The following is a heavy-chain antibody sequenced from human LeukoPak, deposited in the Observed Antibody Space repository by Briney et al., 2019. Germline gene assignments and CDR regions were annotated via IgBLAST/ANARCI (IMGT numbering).Heavy chain of an antibody. CDR3: AREPPESYFFDY. D-gene: IGHD3/OR15-3a*01. V-gene: IGHV1-46*01. CDR2: TRPGGGNT. J-gene: IGHJ4*02. Sequence: ASVKVSCKASGYIFSNHYMHWVRQAPGQGLEWMGITRPGGGNTGYTQKFQGRVTMTRDMSTNTVYMELSDLRSEDTAVYFCAREPPESYFFDYWGQGTLVTVSS. CDR1: GYIFSNHY.